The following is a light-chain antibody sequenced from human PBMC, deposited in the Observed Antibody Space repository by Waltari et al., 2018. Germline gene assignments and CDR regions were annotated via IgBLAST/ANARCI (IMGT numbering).Light chain of an antibody. J-gene: IGKJ1*01. CDR1: QIVGRT. Sequence: EIVLTQSPGTLSLSPWARATLSCRTSQIVGRTLAWYQQKPGQAPRLLIYGASIRATGIPDRFSGSGSGTDFSLTISRLEPEDFAVYYCQHYVRLPVTFGQGTKVEIK. CDR2: GAS. V-gene: IGKV3-20*01. CDR3: QHYVRLPVT.